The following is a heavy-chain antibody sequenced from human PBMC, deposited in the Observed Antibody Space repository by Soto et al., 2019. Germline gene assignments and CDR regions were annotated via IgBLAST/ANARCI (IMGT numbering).Heavy chain of an antibody. CDR1: GFTFSSYA. D-gene: IGHD2-21*02. J-gene: IGHJ4*02. CDR3: AKDPEVVVTAPDY. V-gene: IGHV3-23*01. CDR2: ISGSGGST. Sequence: LRLSCAASGFTFSSYAMNWVRQAPGKGLEWVSAISGSGGSTYYVDSVKGRFTISRDNSRNTLYLQMNSLRAEDTAVYYCAKDPEVVVTAPDYWGQGTLVTVSS.